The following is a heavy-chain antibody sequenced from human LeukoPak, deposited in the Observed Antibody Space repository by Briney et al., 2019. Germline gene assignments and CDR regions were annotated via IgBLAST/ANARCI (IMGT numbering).Heavy chain of an antibody. CDR3: ARLTYYDNSGYL. V-gene: IGHV5-51*01. Sequence: GESLKISCKASGYSFTTYWIAWVRQMPGKGLECMGVIYPGDSDTRYSPSFQGQVTISADKSISTAYLQWNSLKASDTAMYYCARLTYYDNSGYLWGQGTLVTVFS. CDR1: GYSFTTYW. J-gene: IGHJ4*02. CDR2: IYPGDSDT. D-gene: IGHD3-22*01.